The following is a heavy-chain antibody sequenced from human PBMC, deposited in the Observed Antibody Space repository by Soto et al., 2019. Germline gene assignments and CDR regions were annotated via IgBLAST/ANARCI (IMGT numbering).Heavy chain of an antibody. CDR1: GFTFSSYA. Sequence: ESGGGVVQPGRSLRLSCAASGFTFSSYAMHWVRQAPGKGLEWVAVISYDGSNKYYADSVKGRFTISRDNSKNTLYLQMNSLRAEDTAVYYCAREKVPLGASTGYGMDVWGQGTTVTVSS. D-gene: IGHD7-27*01. CDR3: AREKVPLGASTGYGMDV. CDR2: ISYDGSNK. V-gene: IGHV3-30-3*01. J-gene: IGHJ6*02.